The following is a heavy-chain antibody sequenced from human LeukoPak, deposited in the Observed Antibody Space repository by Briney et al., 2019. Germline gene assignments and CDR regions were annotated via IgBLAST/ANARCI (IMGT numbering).Heavy chain of an antibody. CDR1: GDSVSSNSVA. CDR3: ARGASRAFDI. D-gene: IGHD5-12*01. J-gene: IGHJ3*02. Sequence: SQTLSLTCAISGDSVSSNSVAWNWIRQSPSRGLEWLGRTYYTSNWYYDYAVSVKSRITINPDTSKNQFSLQLNSVTPEDTAVYYCARGASRAFDIWGHGTMVTVSS. CDR2: TYYTSNWYY. V-gene: IGHV6-1*01.